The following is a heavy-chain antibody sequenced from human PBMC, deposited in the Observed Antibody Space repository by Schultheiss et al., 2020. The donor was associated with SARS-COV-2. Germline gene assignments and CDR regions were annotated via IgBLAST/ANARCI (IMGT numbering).Heavy chain of an antibody. V-gene: IGHV3-43*01. J-gene: IGHJ4*02. D-gene: IGHD3-22*01. CDR1: GFTFDDYT. CDR2: ISWDGGST. CDR3: AKDYAFYYYDSSGHFDY. Sequence: GGSLRLSCAASGFTFDDYTMHWVRQAPGKGLEWVSLISWDGGSTYYADSVKGRFTISRDNSKNSLYLQMNSLRTEDTALYYCAKDYAFYYYDSSGHFDYWGQGTLVTVSS.